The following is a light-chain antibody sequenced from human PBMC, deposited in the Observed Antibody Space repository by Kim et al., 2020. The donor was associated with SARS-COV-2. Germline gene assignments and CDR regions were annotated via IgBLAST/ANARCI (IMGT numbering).Light chain of an antibody. CDR3: QQSYSTFMYT. CDR2: GAS. J-gene: IGKJ2*01. V-gene: IGKV1-39*01. Sequence: DIQMTQSPSSLSASVGDSVTITCRASQSISTSLNWYQQKAGKAPKLLIYGASSLQSGVASRFSGSGGGTDFTLKISILQPDDFATYYCQQSYSTFMYTFGQGTKLEI. CDR1: QSISTS.